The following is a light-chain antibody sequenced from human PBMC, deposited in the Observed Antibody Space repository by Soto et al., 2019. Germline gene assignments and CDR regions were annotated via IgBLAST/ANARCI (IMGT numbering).Light chain of an antibody. CDR1: QTISSW. CDR3: QHYNSYSPAFT. V-gene: IGKV1-5*03. CDR2: KAS. J-gene: IGKJ3*01. Sequence: DIQMTQSPSTLSGSVGDRVTITCRASQTISSWLAWYQQKPGKAPKLLIYKASTLKSGVPSRFSGSGSGTEFTLTISRLQPDDFATYYCQHYNSYSPAFTFGPGTKVDIK.